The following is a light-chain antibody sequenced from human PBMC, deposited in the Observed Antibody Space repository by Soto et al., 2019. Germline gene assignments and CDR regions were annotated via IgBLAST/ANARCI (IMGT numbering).Light chain of an antibody. CDR2: AAY. CDR3: IQDYTYPRT. CDR1: QAIRND. J-gene: IGKJ4*01. V-gene: IGKV1-6*01. Sequence: IQCTQSPSSLSASVGDRVTITCRASQAIRNDLVWFQQKPGKAPILLIYAAYTLQSGVQPRFSGSGSGTDFTLTIRSLQAEDFATYYCIQDYTYPRTVGGGTKVDNK.